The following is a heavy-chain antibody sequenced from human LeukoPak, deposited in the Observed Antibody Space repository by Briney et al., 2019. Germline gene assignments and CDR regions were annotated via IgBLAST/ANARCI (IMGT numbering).Heavy chain of an antibody. CDR3: ARGKFGTCSSTSCPFDY. Sequence: SVKVSCKSSGGTFNSYAVSWVRQAPGQGLGWMGGIIAVFGTGNYAQKFQGRVTITTDESTSTVYMELSSLTSEDTAIYYCARGKFGTCSSTSCPFDYWGQGTLVTVSS. D-gene: IGHD2-2*01. J-gene: IGHJ4*02. V-gene: IGHV1-69*05. CDR2: IIAVFGTG. CDR1: GGTFNSYA.